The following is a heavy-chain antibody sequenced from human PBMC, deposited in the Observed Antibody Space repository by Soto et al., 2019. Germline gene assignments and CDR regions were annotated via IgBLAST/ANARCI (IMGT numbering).Heavy chain of an antibody. D-gene: IGHD6-19*01. V-gene: IGHV3-33*01. J-gene: IGHJ4*02. CDR2: VWSDGNNQ. CDR3: ARDRYSSGWYNYFDY. Sequence: ESGGGVVQPGRSLRLSCAASGFTFSNYGMHWVRQAPGKGLEWVAVVWSDGNNQYYADSVRGRFVISRDNFKNTLYLQMNSLRAEDTAVYYCARDRYSSGWYNYFDYWGQGTLVTVSS. CDR1: GFTFSNYG.